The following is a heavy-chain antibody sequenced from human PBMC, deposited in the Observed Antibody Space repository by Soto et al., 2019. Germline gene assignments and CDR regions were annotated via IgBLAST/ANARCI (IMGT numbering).Heavy chain of an antibody. J-gene: IGHJ5*02. V-gene: IGHV2-26*01. Sequence: QVTLKESGPVLVRPTETLTLTCTVSGFSLSNAKMGVSWIRQPPGKALEWLAHIFSNDEKSYNTSLQNRLTISEDTSKSQLVLTMTNTDPADTATYYCARRRSGWFLFDARGQGTLVTVSS. D-gene: IGHD6-19*01. CDR2: IFSNDEK. CDR1: GFSLSNAKMG. CDR3: ARRRSGWFLFDA.